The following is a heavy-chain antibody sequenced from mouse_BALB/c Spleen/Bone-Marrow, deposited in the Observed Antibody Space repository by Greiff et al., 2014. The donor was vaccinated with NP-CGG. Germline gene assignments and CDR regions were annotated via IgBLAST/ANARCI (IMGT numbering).Heavy chain of an antibody. CDR1: GFNFTDSE. CDR2: INPVSGGT. J-gene: IGHJ2*01. CDR3: TRDWGLR. D-gene: IGHD3-1*01. V-gene: IGHV1-15*01. Sequence: VQREESGAELVRPGASVKLSCTALGFNFTDSEMHWVKQTPVHGLEWIGVINPVSGGTDYDQKFKGKATLTADKSSTTAYMDHSSLTSEDSAVYYCTRDWGLRWGQGTTLTVSS.